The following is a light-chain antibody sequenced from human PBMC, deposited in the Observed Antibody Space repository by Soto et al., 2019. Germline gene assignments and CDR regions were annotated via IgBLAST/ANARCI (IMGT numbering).Light chain of an antibody. CDR3: QHRSNWPRT. J-gene: IGKJ1*01. V-gene: IGKV1-8*01. Sequence: AIRMTQSPSSLSASTGDRVTITCRASQGISSYLAWYQQKPGKAPKLLIYAASTLQSGVPSRFSGSGSGTDFTLTISCLQSEDFAVYYCQHRSNWPRTFGQGTKVEI. CDR1: QGISSY. CDR2: AAS.